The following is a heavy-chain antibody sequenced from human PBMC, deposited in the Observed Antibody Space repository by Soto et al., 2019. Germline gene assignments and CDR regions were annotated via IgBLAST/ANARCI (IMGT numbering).Heavy chain of an antibody. V-gene: IGHV4-34*01. Sequence: GYGGSLSDYYWSRIRQPPGKGLEWIGEINHSGSTNYNPSLKSRLTISVDRSKNQFTLQLTPVTVEDTAVYYCATSYGNAGYTYWGQGTQVTVSS. CDR3: ATSYGNAGYTY. CDR1: GGSLSDYY. J-gene: IGHJ4*02. D-gene: IGHD1-1*01. CDR2: INHSGST.